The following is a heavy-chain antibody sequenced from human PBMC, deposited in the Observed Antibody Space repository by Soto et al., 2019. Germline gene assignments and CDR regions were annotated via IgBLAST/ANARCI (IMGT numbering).Heavy chain of an antibody. CDR1: GGSISSGAYS. Sequence: SETLSLTSAVSGGSISSGAYSWSCIWQPPGKGLEWIGYIYHSGSTYYNPSLKGRFTISRDNSKNTLYLQINSLRVEDTAVYYCARDPGGTDFAEWTYYFDNWGQGTLVTVYS. J-gene: IGHJ4*02. V-gene: IGHV4-30-2*01. CDR2: IYHSGST. CDR3: ARDPGGTDFAEWTYYFDN. D-gene: IGHD3-3*01.